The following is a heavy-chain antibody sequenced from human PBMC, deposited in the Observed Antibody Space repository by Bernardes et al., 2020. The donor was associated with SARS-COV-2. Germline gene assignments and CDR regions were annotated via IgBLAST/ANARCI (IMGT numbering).Heavy chain of an antibody. CDR3: ARLWEGSTSYFWY. J-gene: IGHJ4*02. D-gene: IGHD2-2*01. V-gene: IGHV5-51*01. CDR1: GYSFTRYW. CDR2: IYPGDSDT. Sequence: GACLKISGKGSGYSFTRYWIGWVRPIPGKGLEWMGIIYPGDSDTTYSPSFQGQVTISADKSISTAYLQWSSLKASDTAMYYCARLWEGSTSYFWYWGQGTLVTVSS.